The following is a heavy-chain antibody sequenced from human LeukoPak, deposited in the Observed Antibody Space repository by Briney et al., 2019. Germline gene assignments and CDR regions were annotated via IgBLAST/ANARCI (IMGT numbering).Heavy chain of an antibody. Sequence: SVKASCKASGGTFSSYTISWVRQAPGQGLEWMGRIIPILGIANYAQEFQGRVTITADKSTSTAYMELSSLRSEDTAVYYCARTPTTTVTNYGMDVWGQGTTVTVSS. J-gene: IGHJ6*02. CDR2: IIPILGIA. V-gene: IGHV1-69*02. D-gene: IGHD4-17*01. CDR1: GGTFSSYT. CDR3: ARTPTTTVTNYGMDV.